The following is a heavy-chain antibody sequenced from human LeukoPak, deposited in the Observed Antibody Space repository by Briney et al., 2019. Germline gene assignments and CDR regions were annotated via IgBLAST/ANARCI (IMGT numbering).Heavy chain of an antibody. Sequence: ASVKVSCKASGYTFTSYAMHWVRQAPGQRLEWMGWIDAGKGNTKYSQEFQGRVTITRDTSASTAYMELSSLRSEDTAVYYCARVRYGDYGEFDYWGQGTLVTVSS. CDR2: IDAGKGNT. V-gene: IGHV1-3*01. D-gene: IGHD4-17*01. CDR1: GYTFTSYA. J-gene: IGHJ4*02. CDR3: ARVRYGDYGEFDY.